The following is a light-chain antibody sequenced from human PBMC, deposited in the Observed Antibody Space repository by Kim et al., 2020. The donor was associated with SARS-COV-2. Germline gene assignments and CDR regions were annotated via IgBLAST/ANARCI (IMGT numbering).Light chain of an antibody. V-gene: IGKV4-1*01. CDR3: QHYYSTPYT. Sequence: DIVMTQSPDSLAVSLGERATINCKSSQSVLYSSSNKNYLAWYQQKPGQPPKLLIYWASTRESGVPDRFSGSGSGTDFTLTINSLQAEDVAVYYCQHYYSTPYTFGQGTKLEI. CDR2: WAS. J-gene: IGKJ2*01. CDR1: QSVLYSSSNKNY.